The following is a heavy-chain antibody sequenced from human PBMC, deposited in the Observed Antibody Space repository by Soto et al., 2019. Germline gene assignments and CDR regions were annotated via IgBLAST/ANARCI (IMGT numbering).Heavy chain of an antibody. CDR1: GYTFTGYY. V-gene: IGHV1-2*04. J-gene: IGHJ6*02. CDR2: INPNSGGT. CDR3: ARERRSYDILTGYSGYYGMDV. Sequence: ASVKVSCKASGYTFTGYYMHWVRQAPGQGLEWMGWINPNSGGTNYAQKFQGWVTMTRDTSISTAYMELSRLRSDDTAVYYCARERRSYDILTGYSGYYGMDVWGQGTTVTVSS. D-gene: IGHD3-9*01.